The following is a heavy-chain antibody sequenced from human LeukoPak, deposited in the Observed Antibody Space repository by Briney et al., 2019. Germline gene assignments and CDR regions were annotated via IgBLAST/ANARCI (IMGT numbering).Heavy chain of an antibody. D-gene: IGHD3-22*01. J-gene: IGHJ4*02. CDR2: ISAYNGNT. Sequence: ASVKVSRKASGYTFTSYGISWVRQAPGQGLEWMGWISAYNGNTNYAQKLQGRVTMTTDTSTSTAYMELRSLRSDDTAVYYCAREGSTVIGIVVFDYWGQGTLVTVSS. CDR1: GYTFTSYG. CDR3: AREGSTVIGIVVFDY. V-gene: IGHV1-18*01.